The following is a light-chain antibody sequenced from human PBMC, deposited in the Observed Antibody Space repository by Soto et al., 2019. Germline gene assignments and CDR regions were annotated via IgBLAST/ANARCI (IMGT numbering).Light chain of an antibody. CDR3: SSYTSSSTLGV. Sequence: QSALTQPASVSGSPGQSITISCTGTSSDVGGYNYVSWYQQHPGKAPKLIIYEVSNRPSGVSNRFSGSKSGNTASLTISGLQAEDEADYYCSSYTSSSTLGVFGTGTKLTVI. V-gene: IGLV2-14*01. CDR2: EVS. J-gene: IGLJ1*01. CDR1: SSDVGGYNY.